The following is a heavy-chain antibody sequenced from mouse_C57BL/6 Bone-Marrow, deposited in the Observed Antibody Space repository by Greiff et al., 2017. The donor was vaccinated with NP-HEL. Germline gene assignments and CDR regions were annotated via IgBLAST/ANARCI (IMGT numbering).Heavy chain of an antibody. Sequence: DVLLLESGGGLVQPGGSLKLSCAASGFTFSDYYMYWVRQTPEKRLEWVAYISNGGGSTYYPDTVKGRVTITRDNAKNTLYLQLSRLKSEDTARYYCAGATAYWGQGTLVTVSA. V-gene: IGHV5-12*01. CDR3: AGATAY. J-gene: IGHJ3*01. CDR1: GFTFSDYY. CDR2: ISNGGGST. D-gene: IGHD1-1*01.